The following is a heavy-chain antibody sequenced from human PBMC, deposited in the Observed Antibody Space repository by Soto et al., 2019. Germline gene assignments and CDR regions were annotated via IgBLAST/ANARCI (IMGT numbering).Heavy chain of an antibody. V-gene: IGHV4-34*01. Sequence: SETLSLTCAVYGGSFSGYYWSWIRQPPGKGLEWIGEINHSGSTNYNPSLKSRVTISVDTSKNQFSLKLSSVTAADTAVYYCARGRWIQLWSIDYWGQGTLVTVSS. CDR2: INHSGST. CDR1: GGSFSGYY. CDR3: ARGRWIQLWSIDY. J-gene: IGHJ4*02. D-gene: IGHD5-18*01.